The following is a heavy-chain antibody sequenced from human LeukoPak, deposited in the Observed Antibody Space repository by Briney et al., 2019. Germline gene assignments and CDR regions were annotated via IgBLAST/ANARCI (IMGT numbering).Heavy chain of an antibody. D-gene: IGHD3-22*01. J-gene: IGHJ4*02. CDR3: ARDSGSGFYEVTY. CDR2: INTGNGNT. CDR1: GYTFTNYA. V-gene: IGHV1-3*04. Sequence: GASVKVSCKASGYTFTNYAIHWVRQAPGQRLEWMGWINTGNGNTQYSQRFQGRVTITMDTSASTAYMELSTLRSEDTAVYYCARDSGSGFYEVTYGGQGTLVIVSS.